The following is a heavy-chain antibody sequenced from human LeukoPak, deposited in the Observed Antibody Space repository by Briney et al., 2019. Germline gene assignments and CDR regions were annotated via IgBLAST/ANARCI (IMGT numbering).Heavy chain of an antibody. D-gene: IGHD4-23*01. CDR3: AKDWVYGGNPGDAFDI. J-gene: IGHJ3*02. V-gene: IGHV1-69*13. CDR2: IIPIFGTA. CDR1: GYTFTSYG. Sequence: SVKVSCKASGYTFTSYGISWVRQAPGQGLEWMGGIIPIFGTANYAQKFQGRVTITADESTSTAYMELSSLRSEDTAVYYCAKDWVYGGNPGDAFDIWGQGTMVTVSS.